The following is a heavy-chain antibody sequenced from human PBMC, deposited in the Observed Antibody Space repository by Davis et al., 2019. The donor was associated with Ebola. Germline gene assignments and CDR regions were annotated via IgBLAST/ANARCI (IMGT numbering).Heavy chain of an antibody. CDR3: ARSLTRYYDSSGPLSY. CDR2: ISSSSSTI. CDR1: GFTFSSYS. Sequence: PGGSLRLSCAASGFTFSSYSMNWVRQAPGKGLEWVSYISSSSSTIYYADSVKGRFTISRDNAKNSLYLQMNSLRAEDTAVYYCARSLTRYYDSSGPLSYWGQGTLVTVSS. D-gene: IGHD3-22*01. J-gene: IGHJ4*02. V-gene: IGHV3-48*04.